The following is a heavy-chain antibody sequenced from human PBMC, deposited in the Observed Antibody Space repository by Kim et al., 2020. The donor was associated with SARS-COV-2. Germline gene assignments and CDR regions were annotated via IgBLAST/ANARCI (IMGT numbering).Heavy chain of an antibody. V-gene: IGHV3-33*06. J-gene: IGHJ4*02. D-gene: IGHD5-12*01. CDR3: AKESMVAIDY. Sequence: SNKYYADSVKGRFTISRDNSKNTLYLQMNSLGAEDTAVYYCAKESMVAIDYWGQGTLVTVSS. CDR2: SNK.